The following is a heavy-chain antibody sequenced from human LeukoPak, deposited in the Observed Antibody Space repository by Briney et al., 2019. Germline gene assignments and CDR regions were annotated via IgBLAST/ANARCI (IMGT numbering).Heavy chain of an antibody. CDR1: GGSLSGYY. D-gene: IGHD6-13*01. Sequence: SETLSLTCAVYGGSLSGYYWSWIRQPPGKGLEWIGEINHSGSTNYNPSLKSRVTISVDTSKNQFSLKLSSVTAADTAVYYCARGRFSRSWYVAYYYYGMDVWGQGTTVTVSS. CDR2: INHSGST. V-gene: IGHV4-34*01. CDR3: ARGRFSRSWYVAYYYYGMDV. J-gene: IGHJ6*02.